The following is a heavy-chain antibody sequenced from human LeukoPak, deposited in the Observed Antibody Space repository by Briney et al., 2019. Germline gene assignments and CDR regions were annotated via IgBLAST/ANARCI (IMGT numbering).Heavy chain of an antibody. V-gene: IGHV1-2*02. CDR2: INPNSGGT. D-gene: IGHD3-9*01. J-gene: IGHJ4*02. Sequence: ASVKVSCKASGYTFTGYYMRWVRQAPGQGLEWMGWINPNSGGTNYAQKFQGRVTMTRDTSISTAYMELSRLRSDDTAVYYCARTPSARLVPEDYFDYWGQGTLVTVSS. CDR3: ARTPSARLVPEDYFDY. CDR1: GYTFTGYY.